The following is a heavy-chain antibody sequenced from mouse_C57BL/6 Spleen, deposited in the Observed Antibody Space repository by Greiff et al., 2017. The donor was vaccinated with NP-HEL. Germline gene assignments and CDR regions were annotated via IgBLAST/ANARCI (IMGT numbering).Heavy chain of an antibody. CDR1: GYTFTSYW. J-gene: IGHJ4*01. CDR3: ATLWLRRGDYYAMDY. Sequence: VQLQQPGAELVRPGTSVKLSCKASGYTFTSYWMHWVKQRPGQGLEWIGVIDPSDSYTNYNQKFKGKATLTVDTSSSTAYMQLSSLTSEDSAVYYCATLWLRRGDYYAMDYWGQGTSVTVSS. D-gene: IGHD2-2*01. V-gene: IGHV1-59*01. CDR2: IDPSDSYT.